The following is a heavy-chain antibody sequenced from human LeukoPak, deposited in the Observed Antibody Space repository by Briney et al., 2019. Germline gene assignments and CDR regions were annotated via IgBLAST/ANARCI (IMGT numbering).Heavy chain of an antibody. J-gene: IGHJ4*02. CDR1: GFTFSSYG. CDR2: MSYDGSKT. D-gene: IGHD2-15*01. V-gene: IGHV3-30*03. Sequence: GGSLRLSCAASGFTFSSYGMHWVRQAPGKGLEWVALMSYDGSKTYYGDSVKGRFTISRDNSKNTLYLQMNSLRDEDTAVYYCARDQTPFYWGQGSLVTVSS. CDR3: ARDQTPFY.